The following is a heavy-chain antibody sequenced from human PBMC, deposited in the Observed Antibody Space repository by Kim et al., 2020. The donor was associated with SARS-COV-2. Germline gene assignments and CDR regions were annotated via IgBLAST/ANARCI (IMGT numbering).Heavy chain of an antibody. Sequence: LKSRVTISVETSKNQFSLKLSSVTAADTAVYYCARATRGIFGVVTQFDYWGQGTLVTVSS. J-gene: IGHJ4*02. V-gene: IGHV4-31*02. D-gene: IGHD3-3*01. CDR3: ARATRGIFGVVTQFDY.